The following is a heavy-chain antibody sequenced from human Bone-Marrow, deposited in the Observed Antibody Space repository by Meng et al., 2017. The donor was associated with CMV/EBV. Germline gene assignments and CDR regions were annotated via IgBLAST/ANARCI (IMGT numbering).Heavy chain of an antibody. Sequence: ASVKVSCQASRYTFTSYGMSWVRQAPGQGLEWMGWISAYNGNTNYAQKLQGRVTMTTDTSTSTAYMELRSLRSDDTAVDYCARERFQLLLSIYFPYGMDVWGQGTTVTVSS. CDR3: ARERFQLLLSIYFPYGMDV. V-gene: IGHV1-18*01. CDR1: RYTFTSYG. D-gene: IGHD2-2*01. CDR2: ISAYNGNT. J-gene: IGHJ6*02.